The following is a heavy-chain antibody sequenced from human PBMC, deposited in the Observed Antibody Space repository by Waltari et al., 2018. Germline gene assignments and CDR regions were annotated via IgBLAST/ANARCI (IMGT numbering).Heavy chain of an antibody. CDR1: GFTFSGPT. V-gene: IGHV3-73*01. D-gene: IGHD6-13*01. Sequence: EVQVVESGGGLVQPGGSLKLCCATSGFTFSGPTIPWVRQTSGKGLEWIGRIRSKPNNYATRYTASVEGRFTISRDDSENTAYLQMSSLMTEDTAVYYCTGGAVTGTDFWGQGTLVTVSS. CDR3: TGGAVTGTDF. CDR2: IRSKPNNYAT. J-gene: IGHJ4*02.